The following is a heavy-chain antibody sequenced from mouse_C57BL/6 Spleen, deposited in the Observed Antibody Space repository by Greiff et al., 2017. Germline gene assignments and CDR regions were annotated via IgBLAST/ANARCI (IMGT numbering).Heavy chain of an antibody. D-gene: IGHD2-4*01. CDR1: GYTFSSYD. Sequence: VQLQQSGPELVKPGASVKLSCKASGYTFSSYDINWVKQRPGQGLEWIGWIYPRGGSTKYNEKFKGKATLTVDTSSSTAYMELHSLTSEDSAVYYCARGRLDDYDGAYWGQGTLVTVSA. J-gene: IGHJ3*01. CDR3: ARGRLDDYDGAY. V-gene: IGHV1-85*01. CDR2: IYPRGGST.